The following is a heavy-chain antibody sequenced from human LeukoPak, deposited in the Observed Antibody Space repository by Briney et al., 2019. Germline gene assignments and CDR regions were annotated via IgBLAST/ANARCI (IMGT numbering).Heavy chain of an antibody. V-gene: IGHV1-2*02. J-gene: IGHJ4*02. CDR1: GYTFTGYY. CDR2: INPNSGGT. D-gene: IGHD5-18*01. CDR3: ARERGYSYGFGY. Sequence: ASVKVSCKASGYTFTGYYMHWVRQAPGQGLEWMGWINPNSGGTDYAQKFQGRVTMTRDTSISTAYMELSRLRSDDTAVYYCARERGYSYGFGYWGQGTLVTVSS.